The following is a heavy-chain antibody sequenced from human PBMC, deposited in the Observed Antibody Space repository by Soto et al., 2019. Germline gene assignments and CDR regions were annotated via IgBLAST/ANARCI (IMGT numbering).Heavy chain of an antibody. CDR1: RCTFSSYA. V-gene: IGHV1-69*06. J-gene: IGHJ4*02. Sequence: SVKVSCTASRCTFSSYAISSGRQAPGQGLEWMGVIIPIFGTANYAQKFQGRVTITADKSTSTAYMELRSMRSEDTAVYYCERHGLEPFDYWRQGTLVTVSS. CDR3: ERHGLEPFDY. D-gene: IGHD6-19*01. CDR2: IIPIFGTA.